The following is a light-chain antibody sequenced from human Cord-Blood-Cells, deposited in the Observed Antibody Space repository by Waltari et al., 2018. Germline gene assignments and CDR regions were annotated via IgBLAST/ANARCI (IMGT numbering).Light chain of an antibody. CDR2: DVS. V-gene: IGLV2-11*01. Sequence: QSALTQPRSVSGSPGQSVTISCTGTSSDVGGYNYVSWYQQHPGKAPKLMIYDVSKRPSGVPDRFSGSKSGNTASLNSSGLQAEDEADYYCCSYAGSYVFGTGTKVTVL. CDR1: SSDVGGYNY. J-gene: IGLJ1*01. CDR3: CSYAGSYV.